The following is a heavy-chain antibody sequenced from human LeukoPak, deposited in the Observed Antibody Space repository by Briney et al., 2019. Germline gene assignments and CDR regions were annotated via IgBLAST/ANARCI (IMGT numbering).Heavy chain of an antibody. CDR2: IIPIFGTA. CDR1: GGTFSSYA. J-gene: IGHJ5*02. CDR3: ARDGRDGYNRA. Sequence: GASVKVSCKASGGTFSSYAISWVRQAPGQGLEWMGRIIPIFGTANYAQKFQGRVTMTRDTSISTAYMELSRLRSDDTAVYYCARDGRDGYNRAWGQGTLVTVSS. D-gene: IGHD5-24*01. V-gene: IGHV1-69*05.